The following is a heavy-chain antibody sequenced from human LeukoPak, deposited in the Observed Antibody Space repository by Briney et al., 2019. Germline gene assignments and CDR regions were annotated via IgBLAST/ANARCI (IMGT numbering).Heavy chain of an antibody. CDR1: GYTFTSYY. Sequence: ASVKVSCKASGYTFTSYYMHWVRQAPGQGLEWMGIINPSGGRTNYAQKFQGRVTMTRDMSTSTVYMELSSLRSEDTAVYYCARELDRTYYFDYWGQGTLVTVSS. V-gene: IGHV1-46*01. D-gene: IGHD2-2*03. J-gene: IGHJ4*02. CDR2: INPSGGRT. CDR3: ARELDRTYYFDY.